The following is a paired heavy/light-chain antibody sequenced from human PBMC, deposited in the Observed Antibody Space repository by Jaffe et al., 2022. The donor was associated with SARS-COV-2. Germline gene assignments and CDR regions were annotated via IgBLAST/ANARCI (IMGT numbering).Heavy chain of an antibody. CDR3: AREERYSTSRNGMDV. CDR1: GGSISSGSYY. J-gene: IGHJ6*02. V-gene: IGHV4-61*02. Sequence: QVQLQESGPGLVKPSQTLSLTCTVSGGSISSGSYYWNWIRQPAGKGLEWIGRIYTSGPADYNPSLESRVTISLDTSKNQFPLKLSSVTAADTAVYYCAREERYSTSRNGMDVWGQGTAVTVSS. D-gene: IGHD1-1*01. CDR2: IYTSGPA.
Light chain of an antibody. CDR1: QSLLHSNGHNY. V-gene: IGKV2-28*01. CDR3: MQALRTPYT. J-gene: IGKJ2*01. CDR2: LGS. Sequence: DIVMTQSPLSLPVTPGEPASISCRSSQSLLHSNGHNYLDWYLQKPGQSPQFLINLGSNRASGVPDRFSGSGSGTDFTLKISRVEAEDVGIYYCMQALRTPYTFGQGTKLEIK.